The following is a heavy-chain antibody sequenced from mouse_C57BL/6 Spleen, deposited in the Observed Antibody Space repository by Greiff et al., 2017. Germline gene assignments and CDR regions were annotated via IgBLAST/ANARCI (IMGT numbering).Heavy chain of an antibody. CDR2: INYDGSST. Sequence: EVKLVESEGGLVQPGSSMKLSCTASGFTFSDYYMAWVRQVPEKGLEWVANINYDGSSTYYLDSLKSRFIISRDNAKNILYLQMSSLKSEDTATYYCARERAGLLGHFDYWGQGTTLTVSS. V-gene: IGHV5-16*01. CDR3: ARERAGLLGHFDY. D-gene: IGHD3-1*01. J-gene: IGHJ2*01. CDR1: GFTFSDYY.